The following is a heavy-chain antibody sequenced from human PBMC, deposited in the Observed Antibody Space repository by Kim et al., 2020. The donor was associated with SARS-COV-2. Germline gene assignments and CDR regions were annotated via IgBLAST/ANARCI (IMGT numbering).Heavy chain of an antibody. CDR1: GYTLTELS. CDR2: FDPEDGET. Sequence: ASVKVSCKVSGYTLTELSMHWVRQAPGKGLEWMGGFDPEDGETIYSQKFQGRVTMTEDTSTDTAYMVLSSLRTEDKTVYYCATGILIEAAAGNLDYWGQG. J-gene: IGHJ4*02. D-gene: IGHD3-9*01. V-gene: IGHV1-24*01. CDR3: ATGILIEAAAGNLDY.